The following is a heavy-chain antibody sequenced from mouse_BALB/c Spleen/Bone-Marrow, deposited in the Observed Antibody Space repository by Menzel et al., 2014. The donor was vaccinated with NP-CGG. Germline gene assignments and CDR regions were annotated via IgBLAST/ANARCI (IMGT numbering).Heavy chain of an antibody. Sequence: EVNVVESGGGLVQPGGSLRLSCATSGFTFTDYYMNWVRQPPGKALEWLGFIRNKANGYTTEYSASVKGRFTISRDNSQNILYLQMNTLRAEDSATYYCARDKGRVFFDYWGQGTTLSLSS. J-gene: IGHJ2*01. CDR1: GFTFTDYY. CDR3: ARDKGRVFFDY. CDR2: IRNKANGYTT. V-gene: IGHV7-3*02.